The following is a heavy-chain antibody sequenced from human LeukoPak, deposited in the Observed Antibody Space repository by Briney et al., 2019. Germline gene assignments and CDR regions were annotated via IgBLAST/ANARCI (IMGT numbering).Heavy chain of an antibody. CDR3: ARHNAMVNIYWYFDL. D-gene: IGHD5-18*01. J-gene: IGHJ2*01. V-gene: IGHV4-59*08. Sequence: KPSETLSPTCTVSGGSISSYYWSWIRQPPGKGLEWIGYIYYSGSTNYNPSLKSRVTISVDTSKNQFSLKLSSVTAADTAVYYCARHNAMVNIYWYFDLWGRGTLVTVSS. CDR1: GGSISSYY. CDR2: IYYSGST.